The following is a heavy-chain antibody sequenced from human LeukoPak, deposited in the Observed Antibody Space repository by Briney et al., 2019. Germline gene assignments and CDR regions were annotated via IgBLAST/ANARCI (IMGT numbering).Heavy chain of an antibody. D-gene: IGHD2-21*01. Sequence: GASVKVSCKASGYTFTSYGISWVRQAPGQGLEWMGWISAYNGNTNYAQKLQGRVTMTTDTSTSTAYMELRSLRSDDTAVYYYAIRMVAIAKRNYFDYWGQGTLVTVSS. J-gene: IGHJ4*02. CDR3: AIRMVAIAKRNYFDY. V-gene: IGHV1-18*01. CDR1: GYTFTSYG. CDR2: ISAYNGNT.